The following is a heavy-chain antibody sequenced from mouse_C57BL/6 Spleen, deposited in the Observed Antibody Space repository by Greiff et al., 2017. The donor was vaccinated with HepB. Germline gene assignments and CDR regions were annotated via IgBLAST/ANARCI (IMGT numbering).Heavy chain of an antibody. J-gene: IGHJ3*01. D-gene: IGHD3-2*02. Sequence: VQLQQSGAELARPGASVKLSCKASGYTFTSYGISWVKQRTGQGLEWIGEIYPRSGNTYYNEKFKGKATLTADKSSSTAYMELRSLTSGDSAVYFCARSETAQATRFAYWGQGTLVTVSA. V-gene: IGHV1-81*01. CDR2: IYPRSGNT. CDR1: GYTFTSYG. CDR3: ARSETAQATRFAY.